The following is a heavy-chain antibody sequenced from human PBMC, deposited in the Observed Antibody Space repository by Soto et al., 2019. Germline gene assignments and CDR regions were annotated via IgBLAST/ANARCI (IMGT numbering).Heavy chain of an antibody. J-gene: IGHJ4*02. CDR2: IYYSGST. V-gene: IGHV4-59*08. CDR3: ASSLRFGELLPFAY. Sequence: PSETLSLTCTVSGGSISSYYWSWIRQPPGKGLEWIGYIYYSGSTNYNPSLKSRVTISVDTSKNQFSLKLSSVTAADTAVYYCASSLRFGELLPFAYWGQGTLVTVSS. D-gene: IGHD3-10*01. CDR1: GGSISSYY.